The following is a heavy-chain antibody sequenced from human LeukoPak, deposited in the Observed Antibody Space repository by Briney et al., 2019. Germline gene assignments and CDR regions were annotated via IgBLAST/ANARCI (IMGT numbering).Heavy chain of an antibody. J-gene: IGHJ3*02. CDR3: AREGRGSYYDSTGYYYAGCFDI. CDR2: IRQDGSEK. Sequence: GGSLRLSCAASGFTFNSYWMSWVRHAPGKGLEWVANIRQDGSEKYYVDSVKGRFTMSRDNAKNSLYQQMNSLRAEDTAVYYCAREGRGSYYDSTGYYYAGCFDIWGQGTMVTVSS. CDR1: GFTFNSYW. V-gene: IGHV3-7*01. D-gene: IGHD3-22*01.